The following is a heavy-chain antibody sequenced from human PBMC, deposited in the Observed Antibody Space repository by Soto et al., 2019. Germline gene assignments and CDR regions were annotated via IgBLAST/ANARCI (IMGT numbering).Heavy chain of an antibody. Sequence: QLHLVQSGAEVKKPGASVKVSCKASGYVFTGYYIHWVRQAPGQGLEWMGWINPKSGGANIAQKFQGWVTLTRDTSISTTYMEVNRLTSNDTAVYYCVRDYYDGSASYGFEFWGQGTPVTVAS. CDR1: GYVFTGYY. D-gene: IGHD3-22*01. CDR3: VRDYYDGSASYGFEF. J-gene: IGHJ3*01. CDR2: INPKSGGA. V-gene: IGHV1-2*04.